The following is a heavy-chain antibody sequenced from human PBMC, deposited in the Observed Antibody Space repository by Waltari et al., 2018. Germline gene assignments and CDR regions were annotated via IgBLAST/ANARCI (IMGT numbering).Heavy chain of an antibody. CDR1: GFTFSSYG. V-gene: IGHV3-30*02. CDR3: AKALGYSKLHPSFDY. J-gene: IGHJ4*02. Sequence: QVQLVESGGGVVQPGGSLRLSCAASGFTFSSYGMHWVRQAPGKGLEWVAFIRYDGSNKYYADSVKGRFTISRDNSKNTLYLQMNSLRAEDTAVYYCAKALGYSKLHPSFDYWGQGTLVTVSS. D-gene: IGHD5-18*01. CDR2: IRYDGSNK.